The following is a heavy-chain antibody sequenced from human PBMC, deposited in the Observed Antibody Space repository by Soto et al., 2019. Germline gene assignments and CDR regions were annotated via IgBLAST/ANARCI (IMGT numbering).Heavy chain of an antibody. CDR3: ARGYRHSSSGLN. CDR2: INHSGST. V-gene: IGHV4-34*01. D-gene: IGHD6-6*01. J-gene: IGHJ4*02. CDR1: GGSFSGYY. Sequence: SETLSLTCAVYGGSFSGYYWSWIRQPPGKGLEWIGEINHSGSTNYNPSLKSRVTISVDTSKNQFSLKLSSVTAADTAVYYCARGYRHSSSGLNWGQGTLVTVSS.